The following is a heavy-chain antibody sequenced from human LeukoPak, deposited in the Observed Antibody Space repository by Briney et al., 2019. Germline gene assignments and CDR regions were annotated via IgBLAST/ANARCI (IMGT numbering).Heavy chain of an antibody. V-gene: IGHV1-2*02. CDR3: ARDAHDFWSGYRGMDV. D-gene: IGHD3-3*01. Sequence: GASVKVSCKASGYTFTGYYMHWERQAPGQGLEWMGWINPNSGGTNYAQKFQGRVTMTRDTSISTAYMELSRLRSDDTAVYYCARDAHDFWSGYRGMDVWGQGTTVTVSS. CDR2: INPNSGGT. CDR1: GYTFTGYY. J-gene: IGHJ6*02.